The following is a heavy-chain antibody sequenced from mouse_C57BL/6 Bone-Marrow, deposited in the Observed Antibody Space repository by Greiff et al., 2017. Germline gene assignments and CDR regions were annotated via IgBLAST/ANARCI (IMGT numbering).Heavy chain of an antibody. CDR2: ISSGGSYT. CDR3: AREGFDY. V-gene: IGHV5-6*01. J-gene: IGHJ2*01. Sequence: EVHLVESGGDLVKPGGSLKLSCAASGFTFSSYGMSWVRQTPDKRLEWVATISSGGSYTYYPDSVKGRFTISRDNAKNTLYLQMGSLKAEDTAMYYCAREGFDYWGQGTTLTVSS. CDR1: GFTFSSYG.